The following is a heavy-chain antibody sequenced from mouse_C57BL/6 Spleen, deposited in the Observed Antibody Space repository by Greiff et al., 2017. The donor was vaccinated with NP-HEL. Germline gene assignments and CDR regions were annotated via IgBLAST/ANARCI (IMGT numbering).Heavy chain of an antibody. CDR2: IYPSDSET. J-gene: IGHJ4*01. V-gene: IGHV1-61*01. Sequence: QVQLQQPGAELVRPGSSVKLSCKASGYTFTSYWMDWVKQRPGQGLEWIGNIYPSDSETHYNQKFKDKATLTVDKSSSTAYMQLSSLTSEDSAVYYCARLGSLYYAMDYWGQGTSVTVSS. CDR3: ARLGSLYYAMDY. CDR1: GYTFTSYW.